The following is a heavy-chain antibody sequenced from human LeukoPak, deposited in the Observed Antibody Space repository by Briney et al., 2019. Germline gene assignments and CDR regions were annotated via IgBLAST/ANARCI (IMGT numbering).Heavy chain of an antibody. CDR1: GGSISSSSYY. J-gene: IGHJ4*02. CDR3: ARQGGIVVVPAAIYFDY. V-gene: IGHV4-39*01. CDR2: IYYSGST. Sequence: SETLSLTCTVSGGSISSSSYYWGWIRQPPGKGLEWIGSIYYSGSTYYNPSLKSRFTISVDTSKNQFSLKLSSVTAADTAVYYCARQGGIVVVPAAIYFDYWGQGTLVTVSS. D-gene: IGHD2-2*01.